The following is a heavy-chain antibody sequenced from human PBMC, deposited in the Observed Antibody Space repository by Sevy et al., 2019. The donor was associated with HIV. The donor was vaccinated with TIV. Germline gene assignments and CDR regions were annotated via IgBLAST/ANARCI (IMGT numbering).Heavy chain of an antibody. J-gene: IGHJ4*02. CDR1: GFTFSNYT. D-gene: IGHD6-19*01. CDR3: SRDLPSGWWGGVDY. V-gene: IGHV3-30-3*01. Sequence: GGCLRLSCAASGFTFSNYTIHWVRQAPGKGLEWVAVISYDGSNKYYADSVEGRFTVSRDNSKNTLYLQMNSLRAEDTAVYYCSRDLPSGWWGGVDYWGQGTLVTVSS. CDR2: ISYDGSNK.